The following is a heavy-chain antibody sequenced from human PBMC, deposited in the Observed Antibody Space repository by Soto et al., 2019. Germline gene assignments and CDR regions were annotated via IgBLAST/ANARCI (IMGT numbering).Heavy chain of an antibody. Sequence: GGSLRLSCAASGFTFGGSAMHWVRQASGKGLEWVGHIRSKTNSYATAYAESVKGRFTISRDDSMNTAYLQMNRLKTEDTAVYFCTRQTDAVQWMVVPTDYNFDYWGQGTRGTVSS. CDR2: IRSKTNSYAT. CDR1: GFTFGGSA. V-gene: IGHV3-73*01. J-gene: IGHJ4*02. D-gene: IGHD6-19*01. CDR3: TRQTDAVQWMVVPTDYNFDY.